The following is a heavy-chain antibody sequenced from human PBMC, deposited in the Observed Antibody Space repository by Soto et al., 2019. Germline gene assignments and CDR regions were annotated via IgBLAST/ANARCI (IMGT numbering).Heavy chain of an antibody. D-gene: IGHD3-16*01. CDR2: ISGSGGST. CDR1: GFTFSSYA. Sequence: GGSLRLSCAASGFTFSSYAMSWVRQAPGKGLEWVSAISGSGGSTYYADSVKGRFTISRDNSKNTLYLQMNSLRAEDTAVYYCAKMERGFGGVTKAGVAFDIWGQGTMVTVSS. J-gene: IGHJ3*02. CDR3: AKMERGFGGVTKAGVAFDI. V-gene: IGHV3-23*01.